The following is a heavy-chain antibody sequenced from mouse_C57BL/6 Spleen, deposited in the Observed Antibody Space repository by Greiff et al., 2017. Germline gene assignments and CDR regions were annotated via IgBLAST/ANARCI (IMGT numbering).Heavy chain of an antibody. V-gene: IGHV5-17*01. CDR3: ANWEGDY. J-gene: IGHJ2*01. Sequence: EVKLQESGGGLVKPGGSLKLSCAASGFTFSDYGMHWVRQAPEMGLEWVAYISSGSSTIYYADTVKGRFTISRDNAKNTLFLQMTSLRSEDTAMYYCANWEGDYWGQGTTLTVAS. D-gene: IGHD4-1*02. CDR1: GFTFSDYG. CDR2: ISSGSSTI.